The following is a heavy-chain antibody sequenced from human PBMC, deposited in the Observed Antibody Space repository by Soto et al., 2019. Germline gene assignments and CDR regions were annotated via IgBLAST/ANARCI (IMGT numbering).Heavy chain of an antibody. V-gene: IGHV3-23*01. Sequence: GSLRLSCAASGFTFSSYAMSWVRQAPGKGLEWVSAISGSGGSTYYADSVKGRFTISRDNSKNTLYLQMNSLGAEDTAVYYCAKGRGQLVPTPQDYWGQGTLVTVSS. CDR1: GFTFSSYA. CDR3: AKGRGQLVPTPQDY. J-gene: IGHJ4*02. CDR2: ISGSGGST. D-gene: IGHD6-13*01.